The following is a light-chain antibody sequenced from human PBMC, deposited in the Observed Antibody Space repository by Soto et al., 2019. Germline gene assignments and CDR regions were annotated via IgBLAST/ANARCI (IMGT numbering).Light chain of an antibody. CDR2: DAS. CDR1: QSVSSY. CDR3: QQRSNWPPST. J-gene: IGKJ4*01. V-gene: IGKV3-11*01. Sequence: EIVLTQSPATLSLSPGERATLSCRASQSVSSYLAWYQQKPGQAPRLLIYDASNRATGIPARFSGSWSGTDFTLTISSLEPEDFAVYYCQQRSNWPPSTFGGGTKVEIK.